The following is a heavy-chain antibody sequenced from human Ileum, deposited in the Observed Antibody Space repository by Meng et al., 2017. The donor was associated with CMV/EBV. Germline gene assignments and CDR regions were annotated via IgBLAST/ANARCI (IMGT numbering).Heavy chain of an antibody. Sequence: GESLKISCAASGFTFTDYSMSWVRQAPGKGLEWVSSITISGGTIYYADSVKGRFTISRDNAKTSLYLQMSSLRAEDTAVYYCAKRGDSGNYNLDYWGQGTLVTVSS. CDR2: ITISGGTI. V-gene: IGHV3-21*01. D-gene: IGHD1-26*01. CDR3: AKRGDSGNYNLDY. J-gene: IGHJ4*02. CDR1: GFTFTDYS.